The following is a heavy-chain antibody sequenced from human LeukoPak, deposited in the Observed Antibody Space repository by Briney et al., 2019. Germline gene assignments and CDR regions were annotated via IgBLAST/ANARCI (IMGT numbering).Heavy chain of an antibody. CDR2: ISYDGSNK. D-gene: IGHD2-2*01. V-gene: IGHV3-30-3*01. CDR3: ARGDCSSTSCQTSFDY. Sequence: GRSLRLSCAASGFTFSSYAMHWVRQAPGKGLEWVAVISYDGSNKYYADSVKGRFTISRDNSKNTLYLQMNSLRAEDTAVYYCARGDCSSTSCQTSFDYWGQGTLVTVSS. CDR1: GFTFSSYA. J-gene: IGHJ4*02.